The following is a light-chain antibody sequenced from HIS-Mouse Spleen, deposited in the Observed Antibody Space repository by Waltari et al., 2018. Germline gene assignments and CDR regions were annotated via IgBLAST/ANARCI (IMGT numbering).Light chain of an antibody. Sequence: QSALTQPASVSGSPGQSITIACTGTSSDVAGYNYVSCYQHHPGKAPKLMIYDVSNRPSGVSNRFSGSKSGNTASLTISGLQAEDEADYYCSSYTSSSFNVVFGGGTKLTVL. CDR1: SSDVAGYNY. V-gene: IGLV2-14*03. CDR3: SSYTSSSFNVV. J-gene: IGLJ2*01. CDR2: DVS.